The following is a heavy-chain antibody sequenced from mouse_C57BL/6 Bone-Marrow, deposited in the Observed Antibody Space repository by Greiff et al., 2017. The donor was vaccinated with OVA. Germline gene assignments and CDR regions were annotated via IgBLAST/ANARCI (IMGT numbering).Heavy chain of an antibody. CDR1: GFTFSDYG. CDR2: ISSGSSTI. D-gene: IGHD1-1*01. Sequence: EVKVVESGGGLVKPGGSLKLSCAASGFTFSDYGMHWVRQAPEKGLEWVAYISSGSSTIYYADTVKGRFTISRDNAKNTLFLQMTSLRSEDTAMYYCARNYYGRGFAYWCQGTLVTVSA. CDR3: ARNYYGRGFAY. V-gene: IGHV5-17*01. J-gene: IGHJ3*01.